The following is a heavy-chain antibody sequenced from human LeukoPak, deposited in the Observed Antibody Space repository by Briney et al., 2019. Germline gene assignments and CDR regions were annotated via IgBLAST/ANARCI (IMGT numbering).Heavy chain of an antibody. V-gene: IGHV1-69*06. Sequence: SVKVSCKASGGTFSSYAISWVRQAPGQGLEWMGGIIPIFGTANYAQKFQGRVTITADKSTSTAYMELSSLRSEDTAVYYCARANGVATMAGSCDYWGQGTLVTVSS. CDR3: ARANGVATMAGSCDY. J-gene: IGHJ4*02. CDR1: GGTFSSYA. CDR2: IIPIFGTA. D-gene: IGHD5-12*01.